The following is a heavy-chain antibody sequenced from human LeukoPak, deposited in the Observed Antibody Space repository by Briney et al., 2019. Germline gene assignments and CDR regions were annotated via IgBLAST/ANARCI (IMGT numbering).Heavy chain of an antibody. J-gene: IGHJ4*02. D-gene: IGHD2-2*01. CDR2: IWYDGSNK. CDR1: RFTFSSYG. Sequence: GGSLRLSCAASRFTFSSYGMHWVRQAPGKGLEWVAVIWYDGSNKYYADSVKGRFTISRDNSKNTLYLQMNSLRAEDTAVYYCARGFAAPAAMYFDYWGQGTLVTVSS. CDR3: ARGFAAPAAMYFDY. V-gene: IGHV3-33*01.